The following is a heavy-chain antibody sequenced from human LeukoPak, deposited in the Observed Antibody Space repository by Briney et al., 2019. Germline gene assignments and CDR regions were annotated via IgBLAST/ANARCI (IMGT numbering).Heavy chain of an antibody. CDR2: IWYDGSNK. D-gene: IGHD2-2*01. Sequence: GRSLRLSCAASGFTFSSYGMHWVRQAPGKGLEWVAVIWYDGSNKYYADSVKGRFTISRDNSKNTLYLQMNSLRAEDTAVYYCARDAGKAPAAEFDYWGQGTLVTVSS. J-gene: IGHJ4*02. CDR3: ARDAGKAPAAEFDY. CDR1: GFTFSSYG. V-gene: IGHV3-33*01.